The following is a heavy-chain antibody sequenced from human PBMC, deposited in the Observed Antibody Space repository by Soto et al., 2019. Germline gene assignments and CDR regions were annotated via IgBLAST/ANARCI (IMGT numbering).Heavy chain of an antibody. CDR1: GFTFSSYS. D-gene: IGHD2-8*01. CDR2: ISSSRRTI. Sequence: EVQLVESGGGLVQPGGPLRLSCAASGFTFSSYSMNWVRQAPGKGLEWASYISSSRRTIYHADSVKVRFTISRDKAKKSRDLQMNGRRDGVTAVYYCTRGDGVGPFDFWGHVTLVTVSS. V-gene: IGHV3-48*02. CDR3: TRGDGVGPFDF. J-gene: IGHJ4*01.